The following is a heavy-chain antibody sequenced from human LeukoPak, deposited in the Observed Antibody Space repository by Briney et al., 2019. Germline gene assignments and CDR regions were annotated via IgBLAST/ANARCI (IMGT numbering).Heavy chain of an antibody. V-gene: IGHV1-3*01. CDR1: GYTFTSYA. Sequence: GASVKVSCKASGYTFTSYAMHWVRQATGQGLEWMGWINAGNGNTKYSQKFQGRVTITRDTSASTAYMELSSLRSEDTAVYYCARAGNYLGVPYDYWGQGTLVTVSS. J-gene: IGHJ4*02. CDR2: INAGNGNT. D-gene: IGHD3-10*01. CDR3: ARAGNYLGVPYDY.